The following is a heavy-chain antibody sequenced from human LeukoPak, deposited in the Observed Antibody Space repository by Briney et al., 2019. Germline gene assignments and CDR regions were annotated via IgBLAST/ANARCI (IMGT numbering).Heavy chain of an antibody. V-gene: IGHV3-7*01. CDR1: GFTFSSYW. J-gene: IGHJ6*03. Sequence: GGSLRLSCAASGFTFSSYWMSWVRQAPGKGLEWVANIKQDGSEKYYVDSVKGRFTISRDNAKNSLYLQMNSLRAEDTAVYYCARGLYGSGGSDYYYYYMDVWGKGTTVTVSS. CDR3: ARGLYGSGGSDYYYYYMDV. CDR2: IKQDGSEK. D-gene: IGHD3-10*01.